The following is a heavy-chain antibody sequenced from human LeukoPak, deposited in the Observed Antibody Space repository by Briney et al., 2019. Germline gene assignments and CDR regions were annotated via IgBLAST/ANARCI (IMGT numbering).Heavy chain of an antibody. CDR3: ARSGLEWLLYYFDY. Sequence: PSETLSLTCTVSGGSISSYYWSWIRQPAGKGLEWIGRIYTSGSTNYNPSLKSRVTISVDTSKNQFSLKLSSVTAADTAVYYCARSGLEWLLYYFDYWGQGTLVTVSS. CDR1: GGSISSYY. D-gene: IGHD3-3*01. J-gene: IGHJ4*02. V-gene: IGHV4-4*07. CDR2: IYTSGST.